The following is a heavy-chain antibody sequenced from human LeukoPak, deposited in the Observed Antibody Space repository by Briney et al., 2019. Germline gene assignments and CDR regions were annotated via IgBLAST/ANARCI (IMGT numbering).Heavy chain of an antibody. D-gene: IGHD3-22*01. CDR3: ARDPYDSSGQRPPGEDY. CDR2: IWYDGSNK. CDR1: GFTFSSYG. Sequence: GGSLRLSCAASGFTFSSYGMHWVRQAPGKGLEWVAVIWYDGSNKYYADSVKGRFTISRDNSKNTLYLQMNSLRAEDTAVYYCARDPYDSSGQRPPGEDYWGQGTLVTVSS. J-gene: IGHJ4*02. V-gene: IGHV3-33*08.